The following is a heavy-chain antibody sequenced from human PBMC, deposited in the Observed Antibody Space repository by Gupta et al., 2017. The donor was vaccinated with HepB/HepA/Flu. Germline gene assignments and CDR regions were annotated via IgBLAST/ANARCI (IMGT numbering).Heavy chain of an antibody. CDR1: GFTFDVSG. J-gene: IGHJ4*02. Sequence: EVQMLESGGDLVQPGESLRLFCTASGFTFDVSGMDWVGQTPGKRLEWVSAISPSSDKKYYGNSVKGRFTVSRDNSKNTLFLKMNSLRVEDTALYYCAKLAWKAIVDDFWGQGTLVTVSS. CDR3: AKLAWKAIVDDF. V-gene: IGHV3-23*01. D-gene: IGHD2/OR15-2a*01. CDR2: ISPSSDKK.